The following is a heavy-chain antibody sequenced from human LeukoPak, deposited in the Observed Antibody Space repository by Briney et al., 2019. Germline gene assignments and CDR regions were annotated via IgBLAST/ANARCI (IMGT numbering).Heavy chain of an antibody. CDR2: INPNSGGT. CDR3: ARELKRYCSGGSCYVLGY. Sequence: ASVTVSCKASGYTFTGYYMHWVRQAPGQGLEWMGWINPNSGGTNYAQKFQGRVTMTRDTSISTAYMELSRLRSDDTAVYYCARELKRYCSGGSCYVLGYWGQGTLVTVSS. V-gene: IGHV1-2*02. D-gene: IGHD2-15*01. J-gene: IGHJ4*02. CDR1: GYTFTGYY.